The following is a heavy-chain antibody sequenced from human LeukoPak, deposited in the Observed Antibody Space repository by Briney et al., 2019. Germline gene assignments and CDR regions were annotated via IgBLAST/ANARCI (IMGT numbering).Heavy chain of an antibody. CDR2: INSDGSST. D-gene: IGHD3-22*01. CDR3: ARDQVYYDSSGYFYAFDI. Sequence: PGGSLRLSCAASGFTFSSYWMHWVRQAPGKGLVWVSRINSDGSSTSYADSVKGRFTISRDNAKNTLYLQMNSLRAEDTAVYYCARDQVYYDSSGYFYAFDIWGQGTMVTVSS. J-gene: IGHJ3*02. CDR1: GFTFSSYW. V-gene: IGHV3-74*01.